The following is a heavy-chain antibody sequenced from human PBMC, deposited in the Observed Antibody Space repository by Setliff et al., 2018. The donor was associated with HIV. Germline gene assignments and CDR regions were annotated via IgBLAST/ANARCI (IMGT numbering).Heavy chain of an antibody. Sequence: ASVKVSCKGSGYTFTGYYVHWVRLAPGQRLEWMGWINPNVGSTTYAQKFQGRVTMTRDTSISTAYMELSRLTSDDTALYYCAREAEDSDTGGQYRYWGQGTLVTVLL. CDR2: INPNVGST. CDR3: AREAEDSDTGGQYRY. J-gene: IGHJ4*02. D-gene: IGHD2-8*02. V-gene: IGHV1-2*02. CDR1: GYTFTGYY.